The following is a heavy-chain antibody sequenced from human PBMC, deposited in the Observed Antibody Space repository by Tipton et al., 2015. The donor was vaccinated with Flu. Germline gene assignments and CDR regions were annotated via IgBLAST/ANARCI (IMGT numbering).Heavy chain of an antibody. D-gene: IGHD3-22*01. CDR3: ATVPVGMIVHYFGSDV. V-gene: IGHV3-48*03. J-gene: IGHJ6*02. Sequence: VQSGGSLRLSCSASEFTFTNYEMNWVRQAPGKGLEWVAFVSSDGRTMYYTDSVKGRFTISRDDAKNSLYLQMNSLRAEDTGVYYCATVPVGMIVHYFGSDVWGQGTTVTVSS. CDR1: EFTFTNYE. CDR2: VSSDGRTM.